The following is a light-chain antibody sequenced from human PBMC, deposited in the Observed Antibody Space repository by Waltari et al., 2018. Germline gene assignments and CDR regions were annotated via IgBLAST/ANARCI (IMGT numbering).Light chain of an antibody. V-gene: IGLV2-14*01. CDR3: SSYTSSSSLV. Sequence: QSALTQPASVSGSPGQSITISCTGTSSDVGGYNYVSWYQQHPGKAPKLMVYAVPKRPSGVSNRFSGAKSGNTASLTISGLQAEDEADYYCSSYTSSSSLVFGGGTKLTVL. J-gene: IGLJ3*02. CDR2: AVP. CDR1: SSDVGGYNY.